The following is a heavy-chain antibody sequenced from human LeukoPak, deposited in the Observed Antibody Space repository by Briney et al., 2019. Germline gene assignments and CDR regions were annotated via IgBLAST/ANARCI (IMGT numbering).Heavy chain of an antibody. J-gene: IGHJ4*02. CDR3: ARVVRYSSGPLTDLLPYYFDY. CDR2: FDPEDGET. CDR1: GYTLTELS. V-gene: IGHV1-24*01. Sequence: GASVKVSCKVSGYTLTELSMHWVRQAPGKGLEWMGGFDPEDGETIYAQKFQGRVTITRDTSASAVYMELSSLRSDDMAVYYCARVVRYSSGPLTDLLPYYFDYWGQGTLVTVSS. D-gene: IGHD6-19*01.